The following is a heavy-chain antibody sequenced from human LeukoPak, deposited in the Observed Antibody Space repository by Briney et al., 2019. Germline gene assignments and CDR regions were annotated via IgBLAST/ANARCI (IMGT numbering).Heavy chain of an antibody. V-gene: IGHV4-61*02. J-gene: IGHJ4*02. CDR2: IYTSGST. Sequence: SETLSLTCTVSGGSISSGSYYWSWIRQPAGKGLEWIGRIYTSGSTNYNPSLKSRVTISVDTSKNQFSLKLSSVTAADTAVYYCARVETAAGYFDYWGQGTLVTVSS. CDR1: GGSISSGSYY. D-gene: IGHD6-13*01. CDR3: ARVETAAGYFDY.